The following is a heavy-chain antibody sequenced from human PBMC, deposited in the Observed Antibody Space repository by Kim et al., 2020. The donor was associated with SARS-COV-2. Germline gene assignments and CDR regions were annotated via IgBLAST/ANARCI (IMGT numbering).Heavy chain of an antibody. V-gene: IGHV3-23*01. J-gene: IGHJ5*02. D-gene: IGHD2-2*01. CDR1: GFTFSSYA. CDR3: AKDYFAGYCSSTSCYHPLDP. CDR2: ISGSGGST. Sequence: GGSLRLSCAASGFTFSSYAMSWVRQAPGKGLEWVSAISGSGGSTYYADSVKGRFTISRDNSKNTLYLQMNSLRAEDTAVYYCAKDYFAGYCSSTSCYHPLDPWGQGTLVTVSS.